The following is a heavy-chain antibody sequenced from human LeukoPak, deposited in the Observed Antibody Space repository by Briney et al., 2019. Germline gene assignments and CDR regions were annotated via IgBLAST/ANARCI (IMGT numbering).Heavy chain of an antibody. J-gene: IGHJ4*02. Sequence: GGSLRLSCAASGFTFSSYGTHWVRQAPGKGLEWVAVIWYDGSNKYYADSVKGRFTISRDNSKNTLYLQMNSLRAEDTAVYYCAREFREGSGWYRIDYWGQGTLVTVSS. CDR1: GFTFSSYG. D-gene: IGHD6-19*01. CDR3: AREFREGSGWYRIDY. V-gene: IGHV3-33*01. CDR2: IWYDGSNK.